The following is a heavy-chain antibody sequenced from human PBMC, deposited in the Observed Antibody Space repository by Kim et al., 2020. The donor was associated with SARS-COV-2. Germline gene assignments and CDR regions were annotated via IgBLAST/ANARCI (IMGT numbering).Heavy chain of an antibody. Sequence: SETLSLICTVSGYSISSGYYWGWIRQPPGKGLEWSGSIYHSGSTYYNPSLKSRVTILVDTSTNQYSLKLSSATAAATAAYYCASDGLEIDAFDILGQGT. CDR3: ASDGLEIDAFDI. CDR1: GYSISSGYY. J-gene: IGHJ3*02. D-gene: IGHD1-1*01. CDR2: IYHSGST. V-gene: IGHV4-38-2*02.